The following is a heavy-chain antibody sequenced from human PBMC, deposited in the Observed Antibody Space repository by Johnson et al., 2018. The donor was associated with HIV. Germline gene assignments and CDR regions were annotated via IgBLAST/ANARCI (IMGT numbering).Heavy chain of an antibody. CDR1: GFIFAVYG. Sequence: VQLVESGGGVMRPGGSLRLSCAASGFIFAVYGMTWVRQGPGKGTFYADSVKGRFTISRDNAKNSLYLQMHSLRAEDTAVYYCVCLRAWTFDIWGQGTMVTVSS. D-gene: IGHD3-10*01. CDR3: VCLRAWTFDI. J-gene: IGHJ3*02. V-gene: IGHV3-20*04.